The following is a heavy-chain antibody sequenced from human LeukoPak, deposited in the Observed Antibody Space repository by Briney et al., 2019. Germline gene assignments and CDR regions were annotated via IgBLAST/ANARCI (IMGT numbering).Heavy chain of an antibody. Sequence: SETLSLTCTVSGGSISSGGYYWSWIRQHPGKGLEWIGYIYYSGSTYYNQSLKSRVTISVDTSKNQFSLKLSSVTAADTAVYYCAREHSRGTIFGVAIIMDVWGQGTTVTVSS. CDR3: AREHSRGTIFGVAIIMDV. CDR2: IYYSGST. J-gene: IGHJ6*02. V-gene: IGHV4-31*03. D-gene: IGHD3-3*01. CDR1: GGSISSGGYY.